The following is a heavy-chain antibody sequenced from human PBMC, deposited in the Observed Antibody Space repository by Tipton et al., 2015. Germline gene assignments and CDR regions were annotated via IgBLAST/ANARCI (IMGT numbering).Heavy chain of an antibody. CDR3: AKEGDVGPDAFFGLRGFGWFDP. J-gene: IGHJ5*02. D-gene: IGHD2-2*01. CDR1: GGSFSGYY. V-gene: IGHV4-34*09. CDR2: INHSGST. Sequence: TLSLTCAVYGGSFSGYYWSWIRQPPGKGLEWIGEINHSGSTNYNPSLKSRVTISVDTSKNQFSLRLTSVTAADTAVYYCAKEGDVGPDAFFGLRGFGWFDPWGQGTLVTVSS.